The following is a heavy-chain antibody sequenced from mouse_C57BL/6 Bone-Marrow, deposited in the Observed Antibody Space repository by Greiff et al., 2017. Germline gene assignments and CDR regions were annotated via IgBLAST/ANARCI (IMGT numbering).Heavy chain of an antibody. V-gene: IGHV1-12*01. CDR2: IYPGNGDT. J-gene: IGHJ4*01. D-gene: IGHD2-5*01. CDR1: GYTFTSYH. CDR3: ARASPYYSNYVYAMDY. Sequence: QVQLQQSGAELVRPGASVKMSCKASGYTFTSYHMHWVKQTPRQGLEWIGAIYPGNGDTSYNQKFKGKATLTVDKSSSTAYMQLSSLTSEDSAVYFCARASPYYSNYVYAMDYWGQGTSVTVSS.